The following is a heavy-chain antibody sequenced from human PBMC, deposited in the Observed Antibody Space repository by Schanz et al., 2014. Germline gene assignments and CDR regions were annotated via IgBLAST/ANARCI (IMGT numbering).Heavy chain of an antibody. V-gene: IGHV4-4*07. CDR1: GDSISSYS. CDR3: ARGNDIQVWSLDY. J-gene: IGHJ4*02. D-gene: IGHD5-18*01. Sequence: QVQLQESGPGLVKPSETLSLTCTVSGDSISSYSWSWIRRPAGKGLEWIGRIYTSGATNYNPSLKSRLPMSVDPSKPQVSLKLRSVTAADTAVYYYARGNDIQVWSLDYWGQGTLVTVSS. CDR2: IYTSGAT.